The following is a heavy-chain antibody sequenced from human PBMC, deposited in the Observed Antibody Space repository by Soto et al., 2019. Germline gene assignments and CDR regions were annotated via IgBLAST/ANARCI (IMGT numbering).Heavy chain of an antibody. CDR3: ARDSSGSGYYFDY. Sequence: QVQLQESGPGLVKPSGTLSLTCAVSGGSISSSNWWSWVRQPPGKGLEWIGEIYHSGSTNYNPSLKSRFTISVDKSKNQFALKLSSVTAADTAGYYCARDSSGSGYYFDYWGQGTLVTVSS. J-gene: IGHJ4*02. CDR1: GGSISSSNW. CDR2: IYHSGST. D-gene: IGHD6-19*01. V-gene: IGHV4-4*02.